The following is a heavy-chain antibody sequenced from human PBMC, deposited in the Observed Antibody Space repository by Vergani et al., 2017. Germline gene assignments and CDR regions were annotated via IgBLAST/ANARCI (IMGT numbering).Heavy chain of an antibody. J-gene: IGHJ5*02. CDR1: GFTFSNAW. CDR3: ARGVSDSSGYYPDWFDP. CDR2: IKSETDGGTT. V-gene: IGHV3-15*01. D-gene: IGHD3-22*01. Sequence: EVQLVESGGGLVKPGGSLRLSCAASGFTFSNAWMSWVRQAPGKGLEWVGRIKSETDGGTTDYAAPVKGRFTISRDDSKNTLYLQMNSLRDEDTAVYYCARGVSDSSGYYPDWFDPWGQGTLVTVSS.